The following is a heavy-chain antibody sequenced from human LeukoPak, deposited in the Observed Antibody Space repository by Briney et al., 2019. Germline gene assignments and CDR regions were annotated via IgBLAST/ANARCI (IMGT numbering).Heavy chain of an antibody. Sequence: SVKVSCKASGGTFSSYAISWVRQAPGQGLEWMGGIIPIFGTANYAQKFQGRVTITADESTSTAYMELSSLRSEDTAVYYCARDGSPGSLGWFDPWGQGTLVTVSS. CDR3: ARDGSPGSLGWFDP. CDR1: GGTFSSYA. J-gene: IGHJ5*02. CDR2: IIPIFGTA. V-gene: IGHV1-69*13. D-gene: IGHD1-1*01.